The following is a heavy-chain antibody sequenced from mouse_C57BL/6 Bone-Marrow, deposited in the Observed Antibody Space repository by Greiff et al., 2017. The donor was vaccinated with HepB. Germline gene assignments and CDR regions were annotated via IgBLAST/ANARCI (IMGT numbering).Heavy chain of an antibody. V-gene: IGHV5-17*01. CDR3: ARNYGSDY. Sequence: DVHLVESGGGLVKPGGSLKLSCAASGFTFSDYGMHWVRQAPEKGLEWVAYISSGSSTIYYAGTVKGRFTISRDNAKNTLFLQMTSLRSEDTAMYYCARNYGSDYWGQGTTLTVSS. CDR1: GFTFSDYG. D-gene: IGHD1-1*01. CDR2: ISSGSSTI. J-gene: IGHJ2*01.